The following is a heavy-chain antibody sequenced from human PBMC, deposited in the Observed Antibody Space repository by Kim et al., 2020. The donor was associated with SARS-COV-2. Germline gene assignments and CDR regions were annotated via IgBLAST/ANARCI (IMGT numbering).Heavy chain of an antibody. CDR3: AKYSSSSLNYYYYGMDV. CDR2: INTNTGNP. CDR1: GYTFTSYA. D-gene: IGHD6-6*01. V-gene: IGHV7-4-1*02. Sequence: ASVKVSCKASGYTFTSYAMNWVRQAPGQGLEWMGWINTNTGNPTYAQGFTGRFVFSLDTSVSTAYLQISSLKAEDTAVYYCAKYSSSSLNYYYYGMDVWGQGTTVTVSS. J-gene: IGHJ6*02.